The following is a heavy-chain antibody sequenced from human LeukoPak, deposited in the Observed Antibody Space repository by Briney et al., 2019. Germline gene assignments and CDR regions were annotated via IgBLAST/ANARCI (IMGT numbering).Heavy chain of an antibody. CDR1: GFTFSSYA. CDR2: ISGSGGST. CDR3: AKDGIAAAGTGYFDY. Sequence: PGGSLRLSCAASGFTFSSYAMSWVRQAPGKGLEWVSAISGSGGSTYYADSVKGRFTISRDNSKNTLYLQMNSLRAEDTAVYYCAKDGIAAAGTGYFDYWSQGTLVTVSS. J-gene: IGHJ4*02. D-gene: IGHD6-13*01. V-gene: IGHV3-23*01.